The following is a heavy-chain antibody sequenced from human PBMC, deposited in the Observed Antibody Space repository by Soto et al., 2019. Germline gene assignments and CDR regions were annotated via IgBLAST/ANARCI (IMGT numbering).Heavy chain of an antibody. CDR1: RGTFSSYS. D-gene: IGHD6-19*01. CDR3: ARDPEWLGIAVAAQTRYYYGMDV. Sequence: ASVKVSCKASRGTFSSYSISWVLQAPGQGLEWMGGIIPIFGTANYAQKFQGRVTITADESTSTAYMELSSLRSEDTAVYYCARDPEWLGIAVAAQTRYYYGMDVWGQGTTVTVSS. J-gene: IGHJ6*02. CDR2: IIPIFGTA. V-gene: IGHV1-69*13.